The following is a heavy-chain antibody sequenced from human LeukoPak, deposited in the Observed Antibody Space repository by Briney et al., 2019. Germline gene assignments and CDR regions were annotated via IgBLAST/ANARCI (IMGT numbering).Heavy chain of an antibody. CDR1: GDSISNSY. CDR2: ISSSGSTI. Sequence: LSLTCTVSGDSISNSYWSWIRRPPGKGLEWLSYISSSGSTIYYADSVKGRFTISRDNAKKSLYLQMNSLRADDTAVYYCARASGSSWYLVDNWGQGTLVTVSS. J-gene: IGHJ4*02. D-gene: IGHD6-13*01. V-gene: IGHV3-11*01. CDR3: ARASGSSWYLVDN.